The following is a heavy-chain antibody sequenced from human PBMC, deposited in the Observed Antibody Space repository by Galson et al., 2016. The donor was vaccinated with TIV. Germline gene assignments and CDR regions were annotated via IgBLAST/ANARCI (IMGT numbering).Heavy chain of an antibody. Sequence: SLRLSCAASGFTFSSYWMHWVRQAPGKGLEGVARVNNDGSNTRYVASVKGRFTISRDNAKKTLYLQMNSLRVDDTAVYYCARVSGMYTRFYYYYMDVWGKGTAVTVSS. CDR2: VNNDGSNT. CDR1: GFTFSSYW. D-gene: IGHD1-26*01. J-gene: IGHJ6*03. CDR3: ARVSGMYTRFYYYYMDV. V-gene: IGHV3-74*01.